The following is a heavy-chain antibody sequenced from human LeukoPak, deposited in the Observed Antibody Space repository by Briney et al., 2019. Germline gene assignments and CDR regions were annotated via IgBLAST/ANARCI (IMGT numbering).Heavy chain of an antibody. V-gene: IGHV1-2*02. Sequence: ASVKVSCKASGHTFTDYYMHWVRQAPGQGLEWMGLINPNDGDKNYAHKFQGRVTMTRDTSISTANMEVSRLRSDDTAVYYCARANFLYCSSSTCLFDYWGERTLVTVSS. D-gene: IGHD2-2*01. CDR2: INPNDGDK. J-gene: IGHJ4*02. CDR3: ARANFLYCSSSTCLFDY. CDR1: GHTFTDYY.